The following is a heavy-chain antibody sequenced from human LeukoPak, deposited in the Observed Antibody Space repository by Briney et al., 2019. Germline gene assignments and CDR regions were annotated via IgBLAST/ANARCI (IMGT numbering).Heavy chain of an antibody. CDR2: INHSGST. CDR3: AREPLGYCSSTSCNYYYGMDV. Sequence: SETLSLTCAVYGGSFSGYYWSWIRQPPGKGLEWIGEINHSGSTNYNPSLKSRVTISVDTSKNQFSLKLSSVTAADTAVYYCAREPLGYCSSTSCNYYYGMDVWGQGTTVTVSS. J-gene: IGHJ6*02. V-gene: IGHV4-34*01. CDR1: GGSFSGYY. D-gene: IGHD2-2*01.